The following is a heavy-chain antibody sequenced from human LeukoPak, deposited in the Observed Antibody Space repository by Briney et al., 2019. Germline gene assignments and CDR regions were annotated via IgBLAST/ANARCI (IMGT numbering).Heavy chain of an antibody. Sequence: PSEALSLTCTVSGGSISSSTYFWGWIRQPPGKGLEWIGTIYYSGSTYYNPSLKSRVTISVDSSKNQFSLRLSSVTAADTAVYYCARESLTWLQSRTSWFDPWGQGTLVTVSS. J-gene: IGHJ5*02. CDR1: GGSISSSTYF. V-gene: IGHV4-39*07. CDR3: ARESLTWLQSRTSWFDP. D-gene: IGHD5-24*01. CDR2: IYYSGST.